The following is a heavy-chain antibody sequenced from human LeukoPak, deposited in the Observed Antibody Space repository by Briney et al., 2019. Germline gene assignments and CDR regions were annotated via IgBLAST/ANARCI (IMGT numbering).Heavy chain of an antibody. J-gene: IGHJ6*02. CDR1: GFTFSNYG. D-gene: IGHD2-21*01. V-gene: IGHV3-23*01. CDR3: ARDLHYNVAMDV. CDR2: ISASGVST. Sequence: GGSQRLSCAASGFTFSNYGMTWVRQAPGKGLEWVSAISASGVSTDYANSVKGRFTISRDNSKSMLFLQLNSLRAEDTALYYCARDLHYNVAMDVWGQGTTPTLSS.